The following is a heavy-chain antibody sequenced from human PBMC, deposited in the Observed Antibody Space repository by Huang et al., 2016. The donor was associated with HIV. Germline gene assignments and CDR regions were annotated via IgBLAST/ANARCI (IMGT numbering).Heavy chain of an antibody. CDR1: GFTFSSHW. CDR3: AREGTLNSGKEIDY. J-gene: IGHJ4*02. V-gene: IGHV3-7*01. Sequence: EVKLVESGGGLVQPGGSLRLSCAVSGFTFSSHWMGWVRRGPGKGLEWVANIKQDGSAQYYVDSVRGRFTITRDNAKNSVYLQMNSLRVEDTAVYYCAREGTLNSGKEIDYWGQGTLVTVSS. CDR2: IKQDGSAQ. D-gene: IGHD6-13*01.